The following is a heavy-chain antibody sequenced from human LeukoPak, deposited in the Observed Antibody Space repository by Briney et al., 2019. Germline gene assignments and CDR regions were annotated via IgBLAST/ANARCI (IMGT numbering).Heavy chain of an antibody. J-gene: IGHJ3*02. CDR1: GYTFTSYG. CDR3: ARSGSYYFFSAFDI. D-gene: IGHD1-26*01. Sequence: ASVKVSCKASGYTFTSYGISWVRQAPGQGLEWMGWISAYNGNTNYAQKLQGRVTMTTDTSTSTACMELRSLRSDDTAVYYCARSGSYYFFSAFDIWGQGTMVTVSS. CDR2: ISAYNGNT. V-gene: IGHV1-18*01.